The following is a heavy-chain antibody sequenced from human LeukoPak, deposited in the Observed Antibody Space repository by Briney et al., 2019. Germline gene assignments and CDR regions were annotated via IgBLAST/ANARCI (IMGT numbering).Heavy chain of an antibody. V-gene: IGHV1-69*05. D-gene: IGHD2-2*01. CDR3: ARDSPADVTVVPAAFDAFDI. J-gene: IGHJ3*02. CDR1: GATFGSSG. CDR2: IIPIFASP. Sequence: SVKVSCKATGATFGSSGVSRVRQAPGQGLEWLGGIIPIFASPNYAQKFQGRVTITTDESTNTAYMELSSLRSEDTAVYFCARDSPADVTVVPAAFDAFDIWGQGTMVTVSS.